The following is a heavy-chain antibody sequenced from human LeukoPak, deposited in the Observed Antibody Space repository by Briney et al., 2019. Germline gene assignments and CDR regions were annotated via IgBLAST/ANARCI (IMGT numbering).Heavy chain of an antibody. CDR2: IIPILGIA. CDR3: ARDTPPDILTGYYPT. CDR1: GGTFSSYA. J-gene: IGHJ5*02. D-gene: IGHD3-9*01. V-gene: IGHV1-69*04. Sequence: AASVKVSCKASGGTFSSYAISWVRQAPGQGLEWMGRIIPILGIANYAQKFQGRVTITADKSTSTAYMELSSLRSEDTAVYYCARDTPPDILTGYYPTWGQGTLVTVSS.